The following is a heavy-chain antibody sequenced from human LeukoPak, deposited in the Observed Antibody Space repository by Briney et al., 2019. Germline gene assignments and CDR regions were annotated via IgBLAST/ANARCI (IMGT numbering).Heavy chain of an antibody. CDR1: GFTFSNYG. Sequence: PGRSLRLSCAASGFTFSNYGVHWVRQAPGKGLEWVAVIWYDGSNKYYADSVKGRFTISRDNSKNTLYLQMNSLRAEDTAVYYCAKDYDYGDYEVYYFDYWGQGTLVTVSS. D-gene: IGHD4-17*01. J-gene: IGHJ4*02. V-gene: IGHV3-33*06. CDR3: AKDYDYGDYEVYYFDY. CDR2: IWYDGSNK.